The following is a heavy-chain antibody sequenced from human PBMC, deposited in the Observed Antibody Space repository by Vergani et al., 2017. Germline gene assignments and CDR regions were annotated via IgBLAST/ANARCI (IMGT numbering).Heavy chain of an antibody. CDR3: AKWGGESGG. CDR2: ISGSGGST. D-gene: IGHD3-16*01. Sequence: EVQLLESGGGLVQPGGSLRLSCAASGVTLSSYAMSWVRQAPGKGLEWVSAISGSGGSTYYAASVKGRFTISRDKSKNTLYLQMNSLRAEDTAVYYCAKWGGESGGWGQGTLVTVSS. CDR1: GVTLSSYA. J-gene: IGHJ4*02. V-gene: IGHV3-23*01.